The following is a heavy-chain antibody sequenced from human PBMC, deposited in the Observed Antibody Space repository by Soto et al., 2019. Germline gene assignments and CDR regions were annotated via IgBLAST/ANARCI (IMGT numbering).Heavy chain of an antibody. D-gene: IGHD3-3*01. CDR2: INHSGST. Sequence: SETLSLTCAVYGGSFSGYYWSWIRQPPGKGLEWIGEINHSGSTNYNSSLKSRVTISVDTSKNQFSLKLSSVTAADTAVYYCARGYYDFWSGYLPSFDPWGQGTLVTVSS. CDR3: ARGYYDFWSGYLPSFDP. V-gene: IGHV4-34*01. J-gene: IGHJ5*02. CDR1: GGSFSGYY.